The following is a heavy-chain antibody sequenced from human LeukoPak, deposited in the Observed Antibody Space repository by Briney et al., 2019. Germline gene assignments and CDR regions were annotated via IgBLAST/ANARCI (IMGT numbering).Heavy chain of an antibody. D-gene: IGHD4-11*01. CDR2: INPSGCST. Sequence: ASVTVSFMASGYTFTIYYMHWVRQAPGQGLEWMGLINPSGCSTSYPQKFQGRVPMTRDMSTSTVYMELSSLRSEDTAVYYCARDYAVTTCWFEPWGQGTLVTVSS. J-gene: IGHJ5*02. CDR1: GYTFTIYY. CDR3: ARDYAVTTCWFEP. V-gene: IGHV1-46*01.